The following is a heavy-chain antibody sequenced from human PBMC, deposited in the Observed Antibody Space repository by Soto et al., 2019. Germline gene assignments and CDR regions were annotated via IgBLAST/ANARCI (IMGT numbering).Heavy chain of an antibody. CDR2: VIPFSDLT. J-gene: IGHJ5*01. D-gene: IGHD1-26*01. V-gene: IGHV1-69*02. CDR3: AGEELGATFVS. Sequence: SVKVSCKTSGGTFTASTFSWVRQAPVQGLEWMGRVIPFSDLTDYAQKFQERLAITADKSTTTLYMELSSLRSEDTAVYFCAGEELGATFVSWGRETLVTVSS. CDR1: GGTFTAST.